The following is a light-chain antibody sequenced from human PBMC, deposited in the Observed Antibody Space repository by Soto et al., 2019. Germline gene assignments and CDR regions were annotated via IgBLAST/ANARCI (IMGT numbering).Light chain of an antibody. V-gene: IGLV2-14*03. CDR3: SSYATSTTVL. J-gene: IGLJ2*01. CDR1: SSDVGGYNY. Sequence: QSALTQPASVSGSPGQSITISCTGTSSDVGGYNYVSWYQQHPGRAPQLMIYDVSHRPSGVSNRFSGSRCGNTASLTISGLQAEDEADYYCSSYATSTTVLFGGGTKLTVL. CDR2: DVS.